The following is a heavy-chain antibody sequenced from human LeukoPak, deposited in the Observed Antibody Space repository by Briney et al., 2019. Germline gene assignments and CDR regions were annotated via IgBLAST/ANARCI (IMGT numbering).Heavy chain of an antibody. CDR3: ARLTGDYDYYYYYYMDV. Sequence: PSETLSLTCAVYGGSFSGYYWSWIRQPPGKGLEWIGEINHSGSTNYNPSLKSRVTISVDTSKNQFSLKLSSVTAADTAVYYCARLTGDYDYYYYYYMDVWGKGTTVTVSS. CDR2: INHSGST. CDR1: GGSFSGYY. V-gene: IGHV4-34*01. D-gene: IGHD4-17*01. J-gene: IGHJ6*03.